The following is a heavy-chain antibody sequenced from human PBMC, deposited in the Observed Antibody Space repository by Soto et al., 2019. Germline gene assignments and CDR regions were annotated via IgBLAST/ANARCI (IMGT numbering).Heavy chain of an antibody. CDR3: ARGVKRYCGGDCYSLHY. CDR2: IYYSGST. CDR1: GGSISSYY. D-gene: IGHD2-21*02. J-gene: IGHJ4*02. V-gene: IGHV4-59*01. Sequence: QVQLQESCPGLVKPSETLSLTCTVSGGSISSYYWSWIRQPPGKGLEWIGYIYYSGSTNYNPSLKSRVTISVDTSKNQFSLKLSSVTAADTAVYYCARGVKRYCGGDCYSLHYWGQGTLVTVSS.